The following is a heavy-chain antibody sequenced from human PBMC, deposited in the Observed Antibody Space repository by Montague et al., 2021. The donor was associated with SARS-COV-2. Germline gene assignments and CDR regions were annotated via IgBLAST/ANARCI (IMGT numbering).Heavy chain of an antibody. V-gene: IGHV2-5*01. CDR3: AHREEENNGYSWLDP. CDR1: GFSLDTRGAG. CDR2: XXWNDGK. J-gene: IGHJ5*02. D-gene: IGHD5-12*01. Sequence: PALVKPTQTFTLICSFSGFSLDTRGAGVAWIRQPPGKALEWLGTXXWNDGKHYNSSLKSRLSMAKDTSKNQVVLILTDVDPADTATYFCAHREEENNGYSWLDPWGQGTLVTVSS.